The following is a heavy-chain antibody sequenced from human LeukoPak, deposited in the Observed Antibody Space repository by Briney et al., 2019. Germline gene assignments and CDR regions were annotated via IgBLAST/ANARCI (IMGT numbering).Heavy chain of an antibody. D-gene: IGHD3-10*01. CDR1: GYTFTDYY. CDR3: ARMFYYGSGSYLLY. CDR2: INPNSGGT. J-gene: IGHJ4*02. Sequence: VASVKVSCKASGYTFTDYYMHWVRQAPGQGLEWMGWINPNSGGTNYAQNFQGRVTMTRDTSISTAYVDLSRLRSDDTAVYYCARMFYYGSGSYLLYWGQGTLVTVSS. V-gene: IGHV1-2*02.